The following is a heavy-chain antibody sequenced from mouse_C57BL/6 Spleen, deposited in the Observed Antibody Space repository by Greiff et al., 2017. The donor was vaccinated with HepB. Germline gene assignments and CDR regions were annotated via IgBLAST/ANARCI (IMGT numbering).Heavy chain of an antibody. CDR3: ARGTTVVAGTY. V-gene: IGHV1-54*01. J-gene: IGHJ3*01. Sequence: QVHLKQSGAELVRPGTSVKVSCKASGYAFTNYLIEWVKQRPGQGLEWIGVINPGSGGTNYNEKFKGKATLTADKSSSTAYMQLSSLTSEDSAVYFCARGTTVVAGTYWGQGTLVTVSA. CDR1: GYAFTNYL. CDR2: INPGSGGT. D-gene: IGHD1-1*01.